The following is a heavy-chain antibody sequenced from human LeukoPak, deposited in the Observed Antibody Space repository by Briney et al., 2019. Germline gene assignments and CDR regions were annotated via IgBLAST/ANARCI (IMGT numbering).Heavy chain of an antibody. CDR2: ISTIGGT. Sequence: SETLSLTCTVSSGSISSSNYYWSWIRQPAGKGLEWIGRISTIGGTNYNPSLNSRVTISIDTSKNQFSLKLSSVTAADTAVYYCAREDHNYYDSSGYRNNHYYYYMDVWGKGTTVTISS. CDR3: AREDHNYYDSSGYRNNHYYYYMDV. CDR1: SGSISSSNYY. D-gene: IGHD3-22*01. J-gene: IGHJ6*03. V-gene: IGHV4-61*02.